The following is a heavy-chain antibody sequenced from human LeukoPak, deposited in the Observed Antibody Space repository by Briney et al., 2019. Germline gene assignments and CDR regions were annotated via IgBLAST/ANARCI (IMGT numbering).Heavy chain of an antibody. Sequence: PGGSLRLSCAASGFTFSSYWMHWVRQAPGKGLVWVSRINCDGSSTSYADSVKGRVTISRDNAKNTLYLQMNSLRAEDTAVYYCARDGGPYYYDSSRHFELWGQGTLVTVSS. V-gene: IGHV3-74*01. D-gene: IGHD3-22*01. CDR2: INCDGSST. CDR3: ARDGGPYYYDSSRHFEL. CDR1: GFTFSSYW. J-gene: IGHJ4*02.